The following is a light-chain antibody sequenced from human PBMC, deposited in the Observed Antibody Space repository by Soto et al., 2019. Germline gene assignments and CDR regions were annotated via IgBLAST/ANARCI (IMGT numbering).Light chain of an antibody. CDR1: QGIGNY. Sequence: DIQMTQSPSAMSASVGDRVTITCRASQGIGNYLAWFQQKPGKVPKRLIYGASNLQSGVPSRFSGSGSGTEFTLTISSLQPEDFVTYYCLQHNSYPRTFGQGTKVDSK. CDR2: GAS. CDR3: LQHNSYPRT. J-gene: IGKJ1*01. V-gene: IGKV1-17*03.